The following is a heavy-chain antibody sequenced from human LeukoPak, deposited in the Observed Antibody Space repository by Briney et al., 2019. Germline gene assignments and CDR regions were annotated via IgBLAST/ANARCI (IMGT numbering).Heavy chain of an antibody. J-gene: IGHJ3*02. D-gene: IGHD3-22*01. Sequence: SETLSLTCTVSGGSISSYYWSWIRQPPGKGLEYLGHIYYSGSTNYNPSLKSRVTMSVDTSKNQFSLKLSSVTAADTAVYYCARDSTPNYYYYDSSGLDAFDIWGQGTMVTVSS. CDR2: IYYSGST. CDR1: GGSISSYY. CDR3: ARDSTPNYYYYDSSGLDAFDI. V-gene: IGHV4-59*12.